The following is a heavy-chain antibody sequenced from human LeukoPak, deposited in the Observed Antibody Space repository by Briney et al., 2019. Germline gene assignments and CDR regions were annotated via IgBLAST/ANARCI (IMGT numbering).Heavy chain of an antibody. CDR1: GYTFTDFY. J-gene: IGHJ4*02. D-gene: IGHD5-12*01. Sequence: ASVKVSCKASGYTFTDFYIHWVRQAPGQGLDWMGWINPNSGGTNYAQKFHGRITVTMDTSISTAYMELSRLRSDDTAVYYCAKVQWDSGYYSVFSFDNWGQGTLVTVSS. CDR2: INPNSGGT. CDR3: AKVQWDSGYYSVFSFDN. V-gene: IGHV1-2*02.